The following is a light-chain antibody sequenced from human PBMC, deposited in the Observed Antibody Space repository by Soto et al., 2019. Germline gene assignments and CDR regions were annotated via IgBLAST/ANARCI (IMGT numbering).Light chain of an antibody. V-gene: IGKV3-15*01. CDR1: QSISNN. J-gene: IGKJ1*01. Sequence: EIVMTQSPATLSVSPGERATLSCRASQSISNNLAWYHQRPGQAPRLLIYGASTRATGIPARFSGSWSGTESTLTISSQQSEDVAVYYCQQYNNCWTFGQGTRVEIK. CDR2: GAS. CDR3: QQYNNCWT.